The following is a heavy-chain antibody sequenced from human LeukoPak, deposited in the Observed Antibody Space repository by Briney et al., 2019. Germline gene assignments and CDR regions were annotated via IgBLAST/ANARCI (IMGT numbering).Heavy chain of an antibody. V-gene: IGHV1-24*01. J-gene: IGHJ3*02. D-gene: IGHD3-16*02. CDR1: GYSLTELS. CDR2: FSPGDGET. Sequence: GASVKVSCKVSGYSLTELSMHWVRQAPGKGLEWVGGFSPGDGETIYAQRFQGRVTMTEATSTDTAYMELRSLTYEDTAVYYCATRLGEFSSRDALNIWGQGTMVTVSS. CDR3: ATRLGEFSSRDALNI.